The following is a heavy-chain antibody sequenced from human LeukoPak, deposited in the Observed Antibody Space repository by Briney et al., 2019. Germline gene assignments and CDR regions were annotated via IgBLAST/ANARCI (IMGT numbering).Heavy chain of an antibody. CDR1: GFTLSSYG. CDR2: IWYDGTNK. J-gene: IGHJ4*02. Sequence: GGSLRLSCAASGFTLSSYGMHWGRQAPGKGLEWVAVIWYDGTNKYYGDSVKGRFTISRDNSKNTLYLQMNSLRAEDTAVYYCARDSNYCSGGSCYSTFDYWGQGTLVTVSS. D-gene: IGHD2-15*01. CDR3: ARDSNYCSGGSCYSTFDY. V-gene: IGHV3-33*01.